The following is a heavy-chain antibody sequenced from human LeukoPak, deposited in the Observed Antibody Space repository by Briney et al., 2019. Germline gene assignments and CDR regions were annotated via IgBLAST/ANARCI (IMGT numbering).Heavy chain of an antibody. CDR1: GYTFTGYY. Sequence: GASVKVSCKASGYTFTGYYMHWVRQAPGQGLEWMGWINPNSGGANYAQKFQGRVTMTRDTSISTAYMELSRLRSDDTAVYYCARANSYSNYVDLAELWFDPWGQGTLVTVSS. D-gene: IGHD4-11*01. J-gene: IGHJ5*02. CDR2: INPNSGGA. V-gene: IGHV1-2*02. CDR3: ARANSYSNYVDLAELWFDP.